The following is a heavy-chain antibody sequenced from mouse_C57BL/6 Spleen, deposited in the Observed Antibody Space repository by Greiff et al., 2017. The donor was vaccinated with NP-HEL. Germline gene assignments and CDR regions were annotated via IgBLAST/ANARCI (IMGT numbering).Heavy chain of an antibody. D-gene: IGHD3-3*01. V-gene: IGHV1-50*01. CDR2: IDPSDSYT. J-gene: IGHJ3*01. Sequence: QVQLQQPGAELVKPGASVKLSCKASGYTFTSYWMQWVKPRPGQGLEWIGEIDPSDSYTNYNQKFKGKATLTVDTSSSTAYMQLSSLTSEDSAVYYCARGGDGWFAYWGQGTLVTVSA. CDR1: GYTFTSYW. CDR3: ARGGDGWFAY.